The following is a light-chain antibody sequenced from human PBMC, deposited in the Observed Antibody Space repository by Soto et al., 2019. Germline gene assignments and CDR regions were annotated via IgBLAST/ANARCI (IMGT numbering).Light chain of an antibody. Sequence: DIQMAQSPSSLAASVGHRVTITCRASQSSSSYLNWYQQKPGKAPKLLIYDASSLQSGVPSRFSGSGSGTDFTLTISSLQPEDFATYYCQQSYSTPTFGGGTKVEIK. CDR3: QQSYSTPT. CDR1: QSSSSY. V-gene: IGKV1-39*01. CDR2: DAS. J-gene: IGKJ4*01.